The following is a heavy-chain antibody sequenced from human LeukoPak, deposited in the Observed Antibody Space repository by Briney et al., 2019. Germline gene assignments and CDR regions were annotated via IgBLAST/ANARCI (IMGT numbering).Heavy chain of an antibody. CDR2: IYYSGST. Sequence: PSETLSLTCPVSGGSISSSSYYWGWIRQPPGKGLEWIGSIYYSGSTYYNPSLKSRVTISVDTSKNQFSLKLSSVTAADTAVYYCARQPYDYVWGSYGIDLDYWGQGTLVTVSS. CDR3: ARQPYDYVWGSYGIDLDY. J-gene: IGHJ4*02. V-gene: IGHV4-39*01. CDR1: GGSISSSSYY. D-gene: IGHD3-16*01.